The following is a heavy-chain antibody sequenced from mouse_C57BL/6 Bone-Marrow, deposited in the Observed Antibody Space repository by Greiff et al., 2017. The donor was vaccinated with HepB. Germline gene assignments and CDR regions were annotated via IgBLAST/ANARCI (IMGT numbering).Heavy chain of an antibody. CDR1: GYSITSDY. CDR3: ARGAGSLYYAMDY. Sequence: DVKLVESGPGLAKPSQTLSLTCSVTGYSITSDYWNWIRKFPGNKLEYMGYISYSGSTYYNPSLKSRISITRDTSKNQYYLQLNSVTTEDTATYYCARGAGSLYYAMDYWGQGTSVTVSS. D-gene: IGHD3-3*01. J-gene: IGHJ4*01. V-gene: IGHV3-8*01. CDR2: ISYSGST.